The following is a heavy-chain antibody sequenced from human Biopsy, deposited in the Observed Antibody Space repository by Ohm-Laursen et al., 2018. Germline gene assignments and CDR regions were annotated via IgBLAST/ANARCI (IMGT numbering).Heavy chain of an antibody. V-gene: IGHV3-21*01. CDR2: ISASGNHI. Sequence: GSLRLSCAASGFTFSGFSMNWVRQAPGKGLEWVSSISASGNHIYYTDSVKGRFTVSRDNGKNSVYLQMNNLRAEDTAVYYCARDGEAKYCKHGVCPSDFWGQGTLVTVSS. CDR1: GFTFSGFS. CDR3: ARDGEAKYCKHGVCPSDF. D-gene: IGHD2-8*01. J-gene: IGHJ4*02.